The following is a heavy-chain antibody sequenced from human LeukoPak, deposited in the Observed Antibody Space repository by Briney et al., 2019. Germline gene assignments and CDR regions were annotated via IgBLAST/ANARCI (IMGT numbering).Heavy chain of an antibody. CDR3: ARGSRVYDRSGFHTWHDY. D-gene: IGHD3-22*01. CDR2: ISSTGYI. V-gene: IGHV4-59*12. J-gene: IGHJ4*03. CDR1: GSSFNYYY. Sequence: SETLSLTCTVSGSSFNYYYWSWVRQPPLKGLEWIGYISSTGYINYAASLESRVSISMDKAKNQLSLEINSVTAADTAVYYCARGSRVYDRSGFHTWHDYWGHGTLVTVSS.